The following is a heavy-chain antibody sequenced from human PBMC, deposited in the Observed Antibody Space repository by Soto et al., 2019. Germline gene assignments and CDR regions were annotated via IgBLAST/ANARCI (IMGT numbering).Heavy chain of an antibody. J-gene: IGHJ4*02. CDR1: GGSISSGGYF. Sequence: QVQLQESGPGQVKPSETLSVTCTVSGGSISSGGYFWSWVLQRPGQGLEWIGYINYSGRTSYSPSLKSRVTMSVDTSNQFSLKLTSVTAADTAVYYCARDRDGARALDYWGQGTLVTVSP. V-gene: IGHV4-31*03. CDR3: ARDRDGARALDY. D-gene: IGHD2-21*02. CDR2: INYSGRT.